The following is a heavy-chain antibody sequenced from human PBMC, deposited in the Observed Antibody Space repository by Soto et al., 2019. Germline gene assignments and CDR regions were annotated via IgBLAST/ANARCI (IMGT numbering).Heavy chain of an antibody. CDR2: IYPGDSDT. V-gene: IGHV5-51*01. CDR1: GYSFTSYW. D-gene: IGHD6-6*01. CDR3: ARFFEYSSSPDRRYYYYMEV. Sequence: PGESLKISCKGSGYSFTSYWIGWVRQMPGKGLEWMGIIYPGDSDTRYSPSFQGQVTISADKSISTAYLQWSSLKASDTAMYYCARFFEYSSSPDRRYYYYMEVWGKGTTVTVSS. J-gene: IGHJ6*03.